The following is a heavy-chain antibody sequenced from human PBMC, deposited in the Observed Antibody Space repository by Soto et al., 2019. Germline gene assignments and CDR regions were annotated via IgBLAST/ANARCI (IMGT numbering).Heavy chain of an antibody. Sequence: EVQLVESGGGLVQPGGSLRLSCAASGFTFSSYEMNWVRQAPGKGLEWVSCISSSGSTIFYADSVKGRFTISRDNTKNSLYLQMSSRRAEATAVYYCARDDGLGLSPYYGMDGWGQGTTVTVSS. J-gene: IGHJ6*02. CDR2: ISSSGSTI. CDR3: ARDDGLGLSPYYGMDG. V-gene: IGHV3-48*03. CDR1: GFTFSSYE. D-gene: IGHD3-10*01.